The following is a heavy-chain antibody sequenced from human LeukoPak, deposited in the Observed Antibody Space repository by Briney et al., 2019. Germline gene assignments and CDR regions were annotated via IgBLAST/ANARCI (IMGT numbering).Heavy chain of an antibody. J-gene: IGHJ6*02. D-gene: IGHD1-26*01. Sequence: ASVKVSCKASGYTFPSYFMHWVRQAPGQGLEWMGIINPTGGSTTYAQKFQGRVTMTRDTSTSTVYMELSSLRSDDTAVYYCATDVGTDYYYGMDVWGQGTTVTVSS. CDR1: GYTFPSYF. V-gene: IGHV1-46*01. CDR2: INPTGGST. CDR3: ATDVGTDYYYGMDV.